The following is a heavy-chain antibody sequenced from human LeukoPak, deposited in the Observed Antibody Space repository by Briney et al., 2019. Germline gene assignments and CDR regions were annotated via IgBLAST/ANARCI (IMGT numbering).Heavy chain of an antibody. CDR3: ARRLGSNAFDI. CDR1: GYTFTGHY. D-gene: IGHD2-21*01. Sequence: ASVKVSCKXSGYTFTGHYMHWVRQAPGQGLEWMGWINPNSGGTNYAQKFQGRVTMTRDTSISTAYMELSRLRSDDTAVYYCARRLGSNAFDIWGQGTMVTVSS. J-gene: IGHJ3*02. CDR2: INPNSGGT. V-gene: IGHV1-2*02.